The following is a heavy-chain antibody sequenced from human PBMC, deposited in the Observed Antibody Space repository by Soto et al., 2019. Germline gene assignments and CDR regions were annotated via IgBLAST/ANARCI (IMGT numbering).Heavy chain of an antibody. Sequence: ASVKVSCKASGYTFTSYDINWVRQATGQGLEWMGWMNPNSGNTGYAQKFQGRVTVTRNTSISTAYMELSSLRSEDTAVYYCARDIYCSSTSCYAFDIWGQGTMVTVSS. CDR2: MNPNSGNT. V-gene: IGHV1-8*01. J-gene: IGHJ3*02. CDR3: ARDIYCSSTSCYAFDI. CDR1: GYTFTSYD. D-gene: IGHD2-2*01.